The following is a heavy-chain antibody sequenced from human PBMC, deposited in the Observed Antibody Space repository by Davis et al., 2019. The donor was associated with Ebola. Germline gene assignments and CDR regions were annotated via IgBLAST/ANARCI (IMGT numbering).Heavy chain of an antibody. D-gene: IGHD1-1*01. CDR3: ARGYPRDYGMDV. J-gene: IGHJ6*02. CDR1: GYTLTSHY. V-gene: IGHV1-18*04. Sequence: ASVKVSCKASGYTLTSHYINWVRQAPGQGLEWMGWISAYNGNTNYAQKLQGRVTMTTDTSTSTAYMELRSLRSDDTAVYYCARGYPRDYGMDVWGQGTTVTVSS. CDR2: ISAYNGNT.